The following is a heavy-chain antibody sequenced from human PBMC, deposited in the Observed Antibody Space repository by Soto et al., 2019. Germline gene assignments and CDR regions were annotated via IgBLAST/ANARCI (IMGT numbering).Heavy chain of an antibody. D-gene: IGHD2-8*01. CDR2: ISRGSSVI. J-gene: IGHJ4*02. CDR1: GFTFSDYY. CDR3: ASDSFGVDLGY. Sequence: LRLSCAASGFTFSDYYMSWIRQAPGKGLEWVSYISRGSSVIYYADSVKGRFTVSRDDAHNSLYLQMNSLRAEDTAVYYCASDSFGVDLGYWGQGTLVTVSS. V-gene: IGHV3-11*01.